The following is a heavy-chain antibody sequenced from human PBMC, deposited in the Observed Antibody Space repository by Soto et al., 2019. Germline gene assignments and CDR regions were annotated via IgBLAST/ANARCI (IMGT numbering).Heavy chain of an antibody. CDR1: RFTFSNYD. J-gene: IGHJ3*02. Sequence: GGSLRLSCAASRFTFSNYDMNWVRQAPGKGLEWVSFISGSGGTIYHADSVKGRFTISRDNAKNSLYLQMNSLRTEDTAVYYCARNRYSSSWYSAAFDIWGQGTMVT. CDR2: ISGSGGTI. V-gene: IGHV3-48*03. D-gene: IGHD6-13*01. CDR3: ARNRYSSSWYSAAFDI.